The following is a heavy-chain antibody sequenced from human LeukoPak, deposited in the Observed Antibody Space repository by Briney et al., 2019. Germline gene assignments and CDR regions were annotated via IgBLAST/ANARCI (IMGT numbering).Heavy chain of an antibody. CDR1: GGSFSGYY. CDR3: ARDLGQGWLRFMTSSGSNFDY. Sequence: PSETLSLTCAVYGGSFSGYYWSWIRQPPGKGLEWIGEINHSGSTNYNPSLKSRVTISVDTSKNQFSLKLSSVTAADTAVYYCARDLGQGWLRFMTSSGSNFDYWGQGTLVTVSS. D-gene: IGHD5-12*01. CDR2: INHSGST. V-gene: IGHV4-34*01. J-gene: IGHJ4*02.